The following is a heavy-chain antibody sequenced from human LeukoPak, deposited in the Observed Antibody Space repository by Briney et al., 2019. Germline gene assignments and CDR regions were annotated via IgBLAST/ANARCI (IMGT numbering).Heavy chain of an antibody. CDR3: AKDYYCSGGSCYFASPMNFDY. V-gene: IGHV3-30*02. J-gene: IGHJ4*02. D-gene: IGHD2-15*01. CDR2: IRYDGSNK. Sequence: GGSLRLSCAASGFTFSSYGMHWVRQAPGKGLEWVAFIRYDGSNKYYADSVKGRFTISRDNSKNTLYLQMNSLRAEDTAVYYCAKDYYCSGGSCYFASPMNFDYWGQGTLVTVSS. CDR1: GFTFSSYG.